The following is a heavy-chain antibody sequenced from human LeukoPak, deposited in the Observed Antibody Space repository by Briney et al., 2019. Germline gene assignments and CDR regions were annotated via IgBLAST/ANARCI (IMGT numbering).Heavy chain of an antibody. CDR2: IKQDGSEK. D-gene: IGHD3-10*01. CDR3: ASGLGRATYHDSGNADY. J-gene: IGHJ4*02. V-gene: IGHV3-7*01. Sequence: PGGSLRLSCAVSGFTFSSYWMSWVRPAPGKGLEWVADIKQDGSEKDYLDSVKGRFTISRDNPKNSLYLQMNNLRADDTAVYYCASGLGRATYHDSGNADYWGQGTLVTVSS. CDR1: GFTFSSYW.